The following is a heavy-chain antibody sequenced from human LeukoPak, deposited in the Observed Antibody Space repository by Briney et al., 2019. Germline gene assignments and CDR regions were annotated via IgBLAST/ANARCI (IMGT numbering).Heavy chain of an antibody. CDR1: GFTFSSYS. J-gene: IGHJ6*02. V-gene: IGHV3-21*01. D-gene: IGHD2-2*01. CDR3: ARDPNSLGYCSSTSCSHYYYGMDV. Sequence: GGSLRLSCVASGFTFSSYSMSWVRQAPGKGLEWVSSISSSSSYIYYGDSVKGRFTISRDNAKNALYLQMNSLRAEDTAVYYCARDPNSLGYCSSTSCSHYYYGMDVWGQGTTVTVSS. CDR2: ISSSSSYI.